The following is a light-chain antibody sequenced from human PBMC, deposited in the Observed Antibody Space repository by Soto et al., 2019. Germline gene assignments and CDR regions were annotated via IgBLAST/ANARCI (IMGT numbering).Light chain of an antibody. Sequence: IQLTQSPSSLSASVGDRVTITCRASQGISSYLGWYQQKPGKAPNLLIYDASTLHSGVPSRFSGSGSGTEFTLTISSLQPDDFATYYCQQYNSYSLTFGGGTKVDIK. CDR2: DAS. V-gene: IGKV1-9*01. CDR1: QGISSY. CDR3: QQYNSYSLT. J-gene: IGKJ4*01.